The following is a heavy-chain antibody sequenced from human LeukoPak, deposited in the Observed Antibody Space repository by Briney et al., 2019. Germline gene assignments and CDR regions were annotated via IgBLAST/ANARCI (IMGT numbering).Heavy chain of an antibody. Sequence: ASVKVSCKASGYTFTGYYMHWVRQAPGQGLEWMGWINPNSGGTNYAQKFQGRVTMTRDTSISTAYVELSRLRSDDTAVYYCARDLGRHYYDSSGYHFDYWGQGTLVTVSS. CDR2: INPNSGGT. V-gene: IGHV1-2*02. CDR3: ARDLGRHYYDSSGYHFDY. D-gene: IGHD3-22*01. CDR1: GYTFTGYY. J-gene: IGHJ4*02.